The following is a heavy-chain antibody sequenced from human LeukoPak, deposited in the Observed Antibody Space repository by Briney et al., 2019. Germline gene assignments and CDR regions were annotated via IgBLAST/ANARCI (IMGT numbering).Heavy chain of an antibody. D-gene: IGHD2-2*01. CDR2: VSGSGYST. Sequence: PGGSLRLSCVASGFTFRTYAMARVRQAPGKGLEWVSAVSGSGYSTYYLDSVEGRFTISRDNSKSTLYLQMNSLRAEDTAVYYCAREKGRSSWPFDSWGQGTLVTVSA. V-gene: IGHV3-23*01. J-gene: IGHJ4*02. CDR3: AREKGRSSWPFDS. CDR1: GFTFRTYA.